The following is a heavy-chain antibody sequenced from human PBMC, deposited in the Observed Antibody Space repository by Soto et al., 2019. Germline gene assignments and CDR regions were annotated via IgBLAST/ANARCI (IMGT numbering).Heavy chain of an antibody. CDR3: ATNYYYDSSGYPL. CDR1: GGSISSYY. V-gene: IGHV4-4*07. D-gene: IGHD3-22*01. CDR2: IYTSGST. Sequence: SETLSLTCTVSGGSISSYYWSWIRQSAGKGLEWIGRIYTSGSTNYNPSLKSRVTMSVDTSKNQFSLKLSSVTAADTAVYYCATNYYYDSSGYPLWGQGTLVTVS. J-gene: IGHJ4*02.